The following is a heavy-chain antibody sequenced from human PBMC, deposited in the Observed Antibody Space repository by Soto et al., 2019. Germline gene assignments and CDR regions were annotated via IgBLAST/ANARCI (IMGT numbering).Heavy chain of an antibody. CDR2: IYYSGST. CDR1: GGSISSYY. Sequence: SETLSLTCTVSGGSISSYYWSWIRQPPGKGLEWIGYIYYSGSTNYNPSLRSRVTISVDTSKNQFSLKLRSVTAADTAVYYCAREHGPGRREYFQHWGQGTQVTVSS. J-gene: IGHJ1*01. CDR3: AREHGPGRREYFQH. V-gene: IGHV4-59*01. D-gene: IGHD3-10*01.